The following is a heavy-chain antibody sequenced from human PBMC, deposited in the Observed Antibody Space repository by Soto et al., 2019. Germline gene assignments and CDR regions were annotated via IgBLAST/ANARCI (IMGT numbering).Heavy chain of an antibody. CDR3: ARDHLDTRGGSDSLDI. CDR1: GFSFSTYW. D-gene: IGHD5-18*01. Sequence: EVQLVESGGGLVQPGGSLRHSCAASGFSFSTYWMNWVRQAPGQGLEWVANIKQDGSAKYYVDSVKGRFTISRDNAKSSLYLQMDSLRAEDTAVYFCARDHLDTRGGSDSLDIWGHGTMVIVSS. V-gene: IGHV3-7*01. J-gene: IGHJ3*02. CDR2: IKQDGSAK.